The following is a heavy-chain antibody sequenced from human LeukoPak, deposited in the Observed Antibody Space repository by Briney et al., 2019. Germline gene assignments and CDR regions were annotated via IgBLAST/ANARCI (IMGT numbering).Heavy chain of an antibody. V-gene: IGHV4-31*03. Sequence: MPSQTLSLTCTVSGGSISSGGYYWTWIRQDPGKALEWIGHIYSSGNTYYNPSLKNRVTISVDTSKNQFSLKLNSVTAADTAVYYCARDLGYCSGGSCQGYFDYWGQGTLVTVSS. CDR2: IYSSGNT. J-gene: IGHJ4*02. CDR1: GGSISSGGYY. CDR3: ARDLGYCSGGSCQGYFDY. D-gene: IGHD2-15*01.